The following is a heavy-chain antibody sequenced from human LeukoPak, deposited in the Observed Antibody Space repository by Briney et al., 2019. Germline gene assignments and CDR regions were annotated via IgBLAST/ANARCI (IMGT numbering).Heavy chain of an antibody. V-gene: IGHV3-23*01. CDR2: MSGSGVNT. J-gene: IGHJ6*04. CDR1: GFTSSSYG. CDR3: AELGITMIGGV. D-gene: IGHD3-10*02. Sequence: GGTLRLSCAASGFTSSSYGMGWVRQAPGKGLEWVSAMSGSGVNTDYADSVKGRFTISRDNAKNSLYLQMNSLRAEDTAVYYCAELGITMIGGVWGKGTTVTISS.